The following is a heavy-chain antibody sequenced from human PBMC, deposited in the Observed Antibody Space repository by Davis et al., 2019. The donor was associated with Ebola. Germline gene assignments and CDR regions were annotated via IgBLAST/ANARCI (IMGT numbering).Heavy chain of an antibody. CDR2: ISWNSGSI. CDR3: ARDRPSIVVVPAAGDY. Sequence: GESLKISCAASGFTFSSYAMSWVRQAPGKGLEWVSGISWNSGSIGYADSVKGRFTISRDNSKNTLYLQMNSLRAEDTAVYYCARDRPSIVVVPAAGDYWGQGTLVTVSS. J-gene: IGHJ4*02. CDR1: GFTFSSYA. V-gene: IGHV3-23*01. D-gene: IGHD2-2*01.